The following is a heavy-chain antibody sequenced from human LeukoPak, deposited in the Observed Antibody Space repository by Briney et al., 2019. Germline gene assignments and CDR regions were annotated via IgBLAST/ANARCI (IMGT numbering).Heavy chain of an antibody. CDR3: AREHCSGGSCYSGAEYFQH. D-gene: IGHD2-15*01. CDR1: GYTSTSYA. J-gene: IGHJ1*01. Sequence: GASVKVSCKASGYTSTSYAMHWVRQAPGQRLEWMGWINAGNGNTKYSQKFQGRVTITRDTSASTAYMELSSLRSEDTAVYYCAREHCSGGSCYSGAEYFQHWGQGTLVTVSS. CDR2: INAGNGNT. V-gene: IGHV1-3*01.